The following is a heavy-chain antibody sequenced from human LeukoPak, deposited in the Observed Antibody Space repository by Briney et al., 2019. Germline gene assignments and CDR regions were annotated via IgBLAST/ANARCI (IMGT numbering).Heavy chain of an antibody. D-gene: IGHD3-10*01. CDR1: GFTFSSYW. Sequence: TGGSLRLSCAASGFTFSSYWMHWVRQAPGKGLVWVSRINGDGSSTSYADSVRGRFSISRDNAKNTLYLQMNSLRAEDTAVYYCAGGRITMVRGVIITASAYNWFDPWGQGTLVTVSS. CDR2: INGDGSST. J-gene: IGHJ5*02. CDR3: AGGRITMVRGVIITASAYNWFDP. V-gene: IGHV3-74*01.